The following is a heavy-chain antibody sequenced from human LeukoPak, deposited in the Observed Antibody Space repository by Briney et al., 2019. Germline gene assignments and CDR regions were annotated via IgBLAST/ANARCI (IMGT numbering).Heavy chain of an antibody. V-gene: IGHV1-69*13. Sequence: ASVKVSCKASGGTFRTFAISWVRQAPGQGLEWMGGIIPIFGIPDSAQKFQGRLTITADESTTTAYMELSSLRSDDTAIYYCGLSGNYYYYYMDVWGKGTTVTISS. CDR1: GGTFRTFA. J-gene: IGHJ6*03. CDR2: IIPIFGIP. CDR3: GLSGNYYYYYMDV. D-gene: IGHD6-25*01.